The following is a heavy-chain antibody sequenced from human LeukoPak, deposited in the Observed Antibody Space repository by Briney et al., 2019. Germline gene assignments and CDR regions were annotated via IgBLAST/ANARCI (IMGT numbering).Heavy chain of an antibody. Sequence: GGSLRLSCVVSGFTVSTNFMSWVRQAPGERLEWVSVIYSGGSTYYADSVKGRFTISRDNSKNTLYLQMNSLRAEDTAVYYCARARVDTTTFDYFDYWGQGTLVTVSS. J-gene: IGHJ4*02. CDR3: ARARVDTTTFDYFDY. CDR1: GFTVSTNF. D-gene: IGHD4-11*01. V-gene: IGHV3-53*01. CDR2: IYSGGST.